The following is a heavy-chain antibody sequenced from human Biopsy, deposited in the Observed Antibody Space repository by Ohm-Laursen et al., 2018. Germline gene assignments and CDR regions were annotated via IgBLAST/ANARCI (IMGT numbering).Heavy chain of an antibody. J-gene: IGHJ6*02. CDR1: AYTFAGYY. Sequence: GSSVKPSCKPSAYTFAGYYPHWARQPPRHCLEWMLFSNPNRGNANYAQSFQGRLTVTRDTSISTAYMELTSLTFDDTAIYYCARVPAYPSIDGYYGLDLWGQGTTVIVSS. CDR2: SNPNRGNA. V-gene: IGHV1-2*02. D-gene: IGHD3-9*01. CDR3: ARVPAYPSIDGYYGLDL.